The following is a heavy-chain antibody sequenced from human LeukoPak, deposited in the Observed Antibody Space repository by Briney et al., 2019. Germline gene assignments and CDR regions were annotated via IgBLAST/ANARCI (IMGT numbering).Heavy chain of an antibody. CDR1: GFTFSTFA. V-gene: IGHV3-23*01. CDR2: ITGTHYTT. D-gene: IGHD4-17*01. CDR3: TKDPNGDYVGAFDP. J-gene: IGHJ5*02. Sequence: GGSLRLSCAASGFTFSTFAMTWVRQAPGKGLEWVSSITGTHYTTYKAESVKGRFTISRDNSKNTLYLQMNSLRADDTAVYYCTKDPNGDYVGAFDPWGQGTLVTVSS.